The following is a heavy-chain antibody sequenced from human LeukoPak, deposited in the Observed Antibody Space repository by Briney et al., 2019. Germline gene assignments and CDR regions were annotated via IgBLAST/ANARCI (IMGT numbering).Heavy chain of an antibody. CDR2: IKEDRREK. Sequence: GGSLRLSCAASGFTFSSYSMSWVRQAPGKGLEWVANIKEDRREKNYVDSVRGRFTISRDNARTSLSLQMNSLRVEDTAVYYCARLGRFGELRFDPLGQGTLVTVSS. V-gene: IGHV3-7*02. D-gene: IGHD3-10*01. CDR1: GFTFSSYS. CDR3: ARLGRFGELRFDP. J-gene: IGHJ5*02.